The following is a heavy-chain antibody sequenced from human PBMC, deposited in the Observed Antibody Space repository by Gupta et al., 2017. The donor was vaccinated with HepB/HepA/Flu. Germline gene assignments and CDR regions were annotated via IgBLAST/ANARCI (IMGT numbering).Heavy chain of an antibody. Sequence: EVQLVESGGGLVQPGGSLRLSCAASGFTFSDYWMHWVRQVPGKGLAWVSLINGDGITTNYAESVKGRFTISRDNAKNTLFLQMNSLRAEDTAVYYCVRDRYATTNWFDPWGQGTLVTVSS. CDR2: INGDGITT. CDR1: GFTFSDYW. D-gene: IGHD2-2*01. V-gene: IGHV3-74*01. J-gene: IGHJ5*02. CDR3: VRDRYATTNWFDP.